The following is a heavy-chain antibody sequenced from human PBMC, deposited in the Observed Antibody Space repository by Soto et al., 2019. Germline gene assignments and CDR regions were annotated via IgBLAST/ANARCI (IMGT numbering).Heavy chain of an antibody. CDR3: GRDAGRQFDY. CDR2: MNRDGSEK. V-gene: IGHV3-7*01. Sequence: EVQLVESGGGLVQPGGSLRLSCAASGFTFSRYWMTWARQAPGKGLEWVASMNRDGSEKRYVDSVGGRFTISRDNAKNSLFLQMNSLSPDYTAVYYCGRDAGRQFDYWGQGSLVTVSS. J-gene: IGHJ4*02. D-gene: IGHD6-13*01. CDR1: GFTFSRYW.